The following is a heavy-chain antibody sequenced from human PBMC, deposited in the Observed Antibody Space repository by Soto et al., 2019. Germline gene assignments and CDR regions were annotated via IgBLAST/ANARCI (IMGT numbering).Heavy chain of an antibody. J-gene: IGHJ5*02. Sequence: EEQLVESGGGLVQPGGSLRLSCAASGFTFSDYYMSWVRQAPGKGLEWVANINQDGSTKSYVDSVRGRFTISRDNVKHSLSLQTDSLRADDTAVYYFSRWNGGFDPWGQGTLVTVSS. CDR2: INQDGSTK. CDR3: SRWNGGFDP. V-gene: IGHV3-7*05. CDR1: GFTFSDYY. D-gene: IGHD1-1*01.